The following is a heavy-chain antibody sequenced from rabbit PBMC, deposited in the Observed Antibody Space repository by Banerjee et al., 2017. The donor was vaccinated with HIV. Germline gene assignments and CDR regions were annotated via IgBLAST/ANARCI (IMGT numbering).Heavy chain of an antibody. CDR3: ARETSSG. CDR1: GFSFSSVHW. D-gene: IGHD1-1*01. Sequence: QSLEESGGDLVKPGASLTLTCTASGFSFSSVHWIYWVRQAPGKELEWIGTIYAGSTGTIDYASWAKGRFTISKTSSTTVTLQMTSLTAADTATYFCARETSSGWGPGTLVTVS. J-gene: IGHJ6*01. V-gene: IGHV1S40*01. CDR2: IYAGSTGTI.